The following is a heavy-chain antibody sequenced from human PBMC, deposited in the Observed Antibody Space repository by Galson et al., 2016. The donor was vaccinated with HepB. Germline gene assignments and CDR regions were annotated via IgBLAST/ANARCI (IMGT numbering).Heavy chain of an antibody. Sequence: SLRLSCAGSGFTFSTHGMHWVRQAPGKGLEWVAYTSYDGSTTYYTQSVKGRFTISRDNSKSALYLQMNSLRGEYTAVYYCAKVTGTTVFFYYYGMDVWGQGTTVTVSS. CDR3: AKVTGTTVFFYYYGMDV. J-gene: IGHJ6*02. CDR1: GFTFSTHG. CDR2: TSYDGSTT. V-gene: IGHV3-30*18. D-gene: IGHD1/OR15-1a*01.